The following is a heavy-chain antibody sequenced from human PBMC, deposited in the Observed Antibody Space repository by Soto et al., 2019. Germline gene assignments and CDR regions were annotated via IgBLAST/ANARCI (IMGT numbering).Heavy chain of an antibody. D-gene: IGHD3-10*01. J-gene: IGHJ5*01. CDR3: ARCLTDPGRHFDWFDS. Sequence: SLRLSCAASGFTFNTNSMNWVRQAPGKGLEWVSSINDNSRAIFYPDSVKGRFTVSRDNAKNSLYLQMNSLRAEDTAVYYCARCLTDPGRHFDWFDSLRDGTLVSAPQ. CDR2: INDNSRAI. V-gene: IGHV3-21*01. CDR1: GFTFNTNS.